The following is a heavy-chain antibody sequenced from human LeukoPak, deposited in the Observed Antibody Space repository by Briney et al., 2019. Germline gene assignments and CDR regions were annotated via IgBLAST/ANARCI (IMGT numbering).Heavy chain of an antibody. V-gene: IGHV1-69*13. D-gene: IGHD6-13*01. CDR1: GGTFSSYA. CDR3: ARVTGYMVEDYFDS. Sequence: SVKVSCMASGGTFSSYAISWVRQAPGQGLEWMGGIIPIFGTANYAQKFQGRVTITADESTSTAYMELSSLRSEDTAVYYCARVTGYMVEDYFDSWGQGTLVTVSS. J-gene: IGHJ4*02. CDR2: IIPIFGTA.